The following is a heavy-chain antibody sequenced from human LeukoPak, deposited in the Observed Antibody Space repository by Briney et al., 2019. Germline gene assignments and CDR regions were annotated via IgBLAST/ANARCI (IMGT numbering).Heavy chain of an antibody. CDR3: AREANYGLDV. J-gene: IGHJ6*02. CDR2: IKEEGSDK. CDR1: GFTLGSSW. V-gene: IGHV3-7*01. Sequence: GGSLRLSCAASGFTLGSSWMSWVRQAPGKGLEWVSNIKEEGSDKYYVDSVKGRFTISRDNNKKSLYLRMTSLRAEDTAVYYCAREANYGLDVWGQGTTVTVSS.